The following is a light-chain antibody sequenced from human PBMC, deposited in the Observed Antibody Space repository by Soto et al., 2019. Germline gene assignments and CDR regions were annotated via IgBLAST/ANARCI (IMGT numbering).Light chain of an antibody. V-gene: IGKV1-17*01. Sequence: DIQMTQSPSSLSASVGDRVTITFRASQGITNDLGWYQQKPGKAPKRLIYAASSLQSGVTSRFRVCGSGTEFTLTISSLQPEDSATYYCLQHNRYPYTFGQGTKLEIK. CDR3: LQHNRYPYT. J-gene: IGKJ2*01. CDR2: AAS. CDR1: QGITND.